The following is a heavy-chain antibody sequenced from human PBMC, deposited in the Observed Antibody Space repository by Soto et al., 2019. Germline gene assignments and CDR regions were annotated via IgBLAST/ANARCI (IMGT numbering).Heavy chain of an antibody. Sequence: GESLKISCKGSGYSFTSYWIGWVRQMPGKGLEWMGIIYPGDSDTRYSPSFQGQVTISADKSISTAYLQWSSLKASDTAMYYCARRGGYCSGGSCYSFEEWFDPWGQGTLVTVSS. D-gene: IGHD2-15*01. CDR3: ARRGGYCSGGSCYSFEEWFDP. CDR2: IYPGDSDT. CDR1: GYSFTSYW. J-gene: IGHJ5*02. V-gene: IGHV5-51*01.